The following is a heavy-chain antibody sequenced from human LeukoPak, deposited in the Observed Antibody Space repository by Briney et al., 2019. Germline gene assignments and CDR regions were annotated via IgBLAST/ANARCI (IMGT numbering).Heavy chain of an antibody. CDR2: ISGSGGRT. J-gene: IGHJ4*02. D-gene: IGHD4-17*01. Sequence: GGSLRLSCAASGFTFITYAMAWVRQAPGKGLEWVSGISGSGGRTYYADSVKGRFTISRDNSKNTLYLQVNSLSAEDTAVYYCARRDSGDGDYVWGQGTLVTVSS. V-gene: IGHV3-23*01. CDR3: ARRDSGDGDYV. CDR1: GFTFITYA.